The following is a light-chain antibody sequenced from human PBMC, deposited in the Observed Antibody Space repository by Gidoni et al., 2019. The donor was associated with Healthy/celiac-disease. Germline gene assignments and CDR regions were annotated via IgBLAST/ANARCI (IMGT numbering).Light chain of an antibody. CDR1: KLGDKY. Sequence: SSELTQPLSVSVSPGQTASITCSGDKLGDKYACWYQKKPGQSPVLVIYQDSKRPSGTPERFSGSNSGNTATLTVSGTQAMDEADYYCQAWDSTYVFGTGTKVTVL. CDR3: QAWDSTYV. J-gene: IGLJ1*01. V-gene: IGLV3-1*01. CDR2: QDS.